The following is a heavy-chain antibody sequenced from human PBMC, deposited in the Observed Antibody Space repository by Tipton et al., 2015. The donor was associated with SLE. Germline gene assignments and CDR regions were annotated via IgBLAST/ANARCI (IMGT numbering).Heavy chain of an antibody. CDR2: IYYSGST. CDR3: ARVRPQTGTTDAFDI. V-gene: IGHV4-39*07. D-gene: IGHD1-7*01. Sequence: TLSLTCTVSGGSISSSSYYWGWIRQPPGKGLEWIGSIYYSGSTYYNPSLKSRVTISVDTSKNQFSLKLSSVTAADTAVYYCARVRPQTGTTDAFDIWGQGTMVTVSS. CDR1: GGSISSSSYY. J-gene: IGHJ3*02.